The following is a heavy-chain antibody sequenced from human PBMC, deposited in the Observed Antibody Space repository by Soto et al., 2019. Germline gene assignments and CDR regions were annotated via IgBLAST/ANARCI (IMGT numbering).Heavy chain of an antibody. J-gene: IGHJ5*02. CDR1: GFTFSSYG. CDR2: ISYDGSNK. CDR3: AKDYLGYSSGWYNWFDP. Sequence: QVQLVESGGGVVQPGRSLRLSCAASGFTFSSYGMHWVRQAPGKGLEWVAVISYDGSNKYYEDSVKGRFTISRDNSKNTLYLQMNSLRAEDTAVYYCAKDYLGYSSGWYNWFDPWGQGTLVTVSS. D-gene: IGHD6-19*01. V-gene: IGHV3-30*18.